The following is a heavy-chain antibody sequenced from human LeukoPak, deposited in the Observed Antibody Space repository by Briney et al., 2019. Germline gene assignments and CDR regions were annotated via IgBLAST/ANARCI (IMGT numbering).Heavy chain of an antibody. J-gene: IGHJ6*03. CDR1: GDSITSHY. CDR2: IYYSGNT. CDR3: ARSPYYYYMDV. V-gene: IGHV4-59*11. Sequence: PSETLSLTCTVSGDSITSHYWGWIRQTPGKGLEWIGYIYYSGNTNYNPSLKSRVTISVDTSKNQFFLKLTSVTAADTAVYYCARSPYYYYMDVWGKGTTVTVSS.